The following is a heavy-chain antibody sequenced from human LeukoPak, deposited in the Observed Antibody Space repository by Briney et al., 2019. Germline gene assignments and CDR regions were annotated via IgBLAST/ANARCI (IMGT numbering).Heavy chain of an antibody. CDR3: ARGGNYDFWSGLTVYYMDV. Sequence: SETLSLTCTVSGGSISSYYWSWIRQPPGKGLEWIGYIYYSGSTNYNPSLKSRVTISVDTSKNQFSLKLSSVTAADTAVYYCARGGNYDFWSGLTVYYMDVWGKGTTVTVSS. J-gene: IGHJ6*03. CDR2: IYYSGST. V-gene: IGHV4-59*01. CDR1: GGSISSYY. D-gene: IGHD3-3*01.